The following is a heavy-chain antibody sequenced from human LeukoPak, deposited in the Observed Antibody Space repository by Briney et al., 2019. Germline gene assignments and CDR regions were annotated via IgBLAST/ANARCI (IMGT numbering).Heavy chain of an antibody. D-gene: IGHD3-16*02. CDR2: ISSSGSTI. Sequence: GGSLRLSCAASGFTFSSYEMNWVRQAPGKGLEWVSYISSSGSTIYYADSVKGRFTISRDNAKNSLYLQMNSLRAEDTAVYYCARDERMITFGGVIVIPFDYWGQGTLVTVSS. CDR3: ARDERMITFGGVIVIPFDY. CDR1: GFTFSSYE. V-gene: IGHV3-48*03. J-gene: IGHJ4*02.